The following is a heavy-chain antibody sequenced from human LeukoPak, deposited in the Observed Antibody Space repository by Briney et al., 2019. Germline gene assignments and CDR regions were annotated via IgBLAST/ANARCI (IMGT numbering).Heavy chain of an antibody. CDR1: GFTFNNYW. D-gene: IGHD2-15*01. V-gene: IGHV3-74*01. CDR3: TRDIGVAAWGEWNY. CDR2: INSDGSIT. J-gene: IGHJ4*02. Sequence: GGSLRLSCAASGFTFNNYWMHWVRQAPGKGLVWVSRINSDGSITNYADSVKGRFTISRDNAEDTLYLQMSSLRAEDTAVYYCTRDIGVAAWGEWNYWGQGTLVTVSS.